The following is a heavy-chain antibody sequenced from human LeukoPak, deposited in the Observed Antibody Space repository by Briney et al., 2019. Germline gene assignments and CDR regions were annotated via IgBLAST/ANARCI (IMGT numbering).Heavy chain of an antibody. CDR1: GFTFSDYA. V-gene: IGHV3-30-3*01. D-gene: IGHD1-7*01. Sequence: GGSLRLSCAASGFTFSDYAMHWVRQTPGKGLEWVAVISKDGSDKYYPGSVRGRFTISRDNSKNTIYLQMDSLRAEDTAIYYCARDYWWNYDYWGQGTLVTVSS. CDR3: ARDYWWNYDY. CDR2: ISKDGSDK. J-gene: IGHJ4*02.